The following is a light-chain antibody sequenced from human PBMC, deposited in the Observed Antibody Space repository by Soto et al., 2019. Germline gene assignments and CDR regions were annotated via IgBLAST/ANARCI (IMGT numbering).Light chain of an antibody. CDR1: QSVRSSY. CDR2: GAS. Sequence: FTQAPGTLSLSPGERATLSCRASQSVRSSYLAWYQQKPGQAPRLLIYGASSRATGIPDRISGSGSGTDFTLTISRLEPEDFAVYYCQQYGSPPQTFGQGTKVDI. J-gene: IGKJ1*01. CDR3: QQYGSPPQT. V-gene: IGKV3-20*01.